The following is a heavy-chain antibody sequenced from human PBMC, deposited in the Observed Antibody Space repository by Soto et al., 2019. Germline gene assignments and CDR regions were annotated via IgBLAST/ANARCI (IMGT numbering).Heavy chain of an antibody. D-gene: IGHD2-15*01. J-gene: IGHJ2*01. V-gene: IGHV4-4*02. CDR2: IHHSGNT. Sequence: QVQLQESGPGLVKPSGTLSLTCAVSSDSVSRGTWWTWVRQSPGKGLEWIGDIHHSGNTNYNPSLTRRVTISVDNSKNNFALRLNSVTAADTAVYFCARRMAEVGDWYFDLWGRGTLVAVSS. CDR1: SDSVSRGTW. CDR3: ARRMAEVGDWYFDL.